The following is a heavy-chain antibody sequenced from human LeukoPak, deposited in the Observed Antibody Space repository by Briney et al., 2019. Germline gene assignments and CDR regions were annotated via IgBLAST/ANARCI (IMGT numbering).Heavy chain of an antibody. CDR2: IRSKAYGGTT. D-gene: IGHD2-15*01. CDR1: GFTFGDYA. Sequence: PGGSLRLSCTASGFTFGDYAMSWFRQAPGKGLEWVGFIRSKAYGGTTEYAASVKGRFTISRDDSKSIAYLQMNSLKTEDTAVYYCSRAEDIVVVVAAVGYWGQGTLVTVSS. V-gene: IGHV3-49*03. J-gene: IGHJ4*02. CDR3: SRAEDIVVVVAAVGY.